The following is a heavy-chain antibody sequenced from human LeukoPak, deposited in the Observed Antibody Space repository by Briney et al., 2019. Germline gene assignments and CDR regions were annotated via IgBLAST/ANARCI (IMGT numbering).Heavy chain of an antibody. CDR3: ARVLATVTTGGMDV. D-gene: IGHD4-17*01. J-gene: IGHJ6*04. CDR2: IYYSGST. CDR1: GGSVSSGRYY. V-gene: IGHV4-61*01. Sequence: KPSETLSLTCTVSGGSVSSGRYYWSLIRQPPGKGLEWIGYIYYSGSTNYNPSLKSRVTISVDTSKNQFSLKLSSVTAADTAVYYCARVLATVTTGGMDVWGKGTTVTVSS.